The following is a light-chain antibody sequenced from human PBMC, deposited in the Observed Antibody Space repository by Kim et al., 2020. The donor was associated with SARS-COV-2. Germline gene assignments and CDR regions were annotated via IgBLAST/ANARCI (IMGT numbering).Light chain of an antibody. CDR1: SNNVGDQG. Sequence: QAGLTQPPSVSKGLRQTATLTCTGDSNNVGDQGAAWLQQHLGHPPKLLSYRNNNRPSGISERLSASRSGNTASLTITGLQPEDEADYFCSAWDSSLSTWVFGGGTKLTVL. J-gene: IGLJ3*02. CDR3: SAWDSSLSTWV. CDR2: RNN. V-gene: IGLV10-54*01.